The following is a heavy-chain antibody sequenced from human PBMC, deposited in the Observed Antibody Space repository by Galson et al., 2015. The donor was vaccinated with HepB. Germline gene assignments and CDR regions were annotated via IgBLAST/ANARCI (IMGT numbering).Heavy chain of an antibody. CDR2: IDWDDHK. J-gene: IGHJ4*02. D-gene: IGHD3-22*01. Sequence: PALVKPTQTLTLTCTFSGFSLSTSGMCMSWIRQPPGKALEWLALIDWDDHKYYSTSLRTRLTISKDTSKNQVVLTMTNMDPVDTATYYCAQIRGFYDSSGYFDRGFDYWGQGTLVTVSS. CDR1: GFSLSTSGMC. CDR3: AQIRGFYDSSGYFDRGFDY. V-gene: IGHV2-70*01.